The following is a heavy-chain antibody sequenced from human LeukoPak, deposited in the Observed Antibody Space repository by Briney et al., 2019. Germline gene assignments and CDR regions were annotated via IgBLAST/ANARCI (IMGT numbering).Heavy chain of an antibody. D-gene: IGHD2-2*02. CDR3: ARSIVVVPAAIPSRWGNWFDP. V-gene: IGHV4-31*03. CDR2: IYYSGST. Sequence: SETLSLTRTVSVGSISSGGYYWSWIRQHPGKGLEWIGYIYYSGSTYYNPSLKSRVTISVDTSKNQFSLKLSSVTAADTAVYYCARSIVVVPAAIPSRWGNWFDPWGQGTLVTVSS. CDR1: VGSISSGGYY. J-gene: IGHJ5*02.